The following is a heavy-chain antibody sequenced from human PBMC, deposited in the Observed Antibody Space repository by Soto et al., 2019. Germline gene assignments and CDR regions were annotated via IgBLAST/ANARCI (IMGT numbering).Heavy chain of an antibody. V-gene: IGHV3-13*04. Sequence: GGSPRLSFSAPWITLSSYHMHWVRQGPGKGLEWVSAIGTAGDTNYAGSVKGRFTISRENAKNSLYLQMNSLRAGDTAIYFCARAIGPTLFDYWGQGTLVTVSS. CDR2: IGTAGDT. D-gene: IGHD3-22*01. CDR3: ARAIGPTLFDY. CDR1: WITLSSYH. J-gene: IGHJ4*02.